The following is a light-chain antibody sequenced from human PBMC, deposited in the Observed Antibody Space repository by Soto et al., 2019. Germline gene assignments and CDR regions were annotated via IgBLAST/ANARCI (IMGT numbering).Light chain of an antibody. J-gene: IGKJ5*01. Sequence: IVMTQSPATLSVSPGERATLSCRASQSVSSNLAWYQQKPGQAPRLLIYGASNRATGIPARFSGSGSGTEFTLTISSQQSEDFAVYYCQQYNNWPPWIAFGQGTRLEIK. CDR1: QSVSSN. CDR3: QQYNNWPPWIA. V-gene: IGKV3-15*01. CDR2: GAS.